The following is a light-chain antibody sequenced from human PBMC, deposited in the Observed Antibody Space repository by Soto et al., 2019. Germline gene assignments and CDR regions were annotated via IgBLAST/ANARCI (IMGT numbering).Light chain of an antibody. CDR3: QHRSNWPLT. CDR1: QSVSSY. V-gene: IGKV3-11*01. J-gene: IGKJ4*01. Sequence: EIVLPQSPATLSLSPGERATLSCRASQSVSSYLAWYQQKAGQAPRLLIYDASNRATGIPARFSGSGSGTDFTLTISSLEPEDFAVYYCQHRSNWPLTFGGGTKVEIK. CDR2: DAS.